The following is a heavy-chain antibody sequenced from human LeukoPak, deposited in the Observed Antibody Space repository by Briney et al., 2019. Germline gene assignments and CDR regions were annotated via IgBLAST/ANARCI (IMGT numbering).Heavy chain of an antibody. Sequence: GTSLRLSCAASGFTFNHYTMYWVRQAPGKGLEWVSSISSGSSTISYADSVKDRFTISRDNAKTSLYLQMSSLRAEDTAVYFCARPSCSGGSCPPDIWGQGTMVTVSS. CDR1: GFTFNHYT. D-gene: IGHD2-15*01. CDR2: ISSGSSTI. V-gene: IGHV3-48*04. CDR3: ARPSCSGGSCPPDI. J-gene: IGHJ3*02.